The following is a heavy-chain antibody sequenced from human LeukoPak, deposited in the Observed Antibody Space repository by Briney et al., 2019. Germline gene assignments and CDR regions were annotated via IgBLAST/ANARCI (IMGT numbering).Heavy chain of an antibody. D-gene: IGHD4-17*01. J-gene: IGHJ4*02. CDR3: ARKTTVTQIDY. Sequence: TLSLTCTVSGGSISSGGYYWSWIRQHPGKGLEWIGYIYSSGRTYYNPSLKSRVTISVDTSKNQFSLRLSSVTAADTAVYYCARKTTVTQIDYGGQGTLVTVS. V-gene: IGHV4-31*03. CDR1: GGSISSGGYY. CDR2: IYSSGRT.